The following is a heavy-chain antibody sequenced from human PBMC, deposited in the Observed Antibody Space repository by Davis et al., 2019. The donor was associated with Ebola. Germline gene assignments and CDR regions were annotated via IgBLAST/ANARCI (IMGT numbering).Heavy chain of an antibody. V-gene: IGHV3-73*01. CDR1: GFTFSGSA. Sequence: GESLKISCAASGFTFSGSAMHWVRQASGKGLEWVGRIRSKANSYATAYAASVKGRFTISRDDSKNTAYLQMNSLKTEDTAVYYCTRQFGDYWGQGTLVTVSS. D-gene: IGHD3-3*01. J-gene: IGHJ4*02. CDR2: IRSKANSYAT. CDR3: TRQFGDY.